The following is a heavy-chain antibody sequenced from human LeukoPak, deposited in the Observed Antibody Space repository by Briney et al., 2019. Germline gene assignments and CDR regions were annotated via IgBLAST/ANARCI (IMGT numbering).Heavy chain of an antibody. CDR2: ISSSSSYI. V-gene: IGHV3-21*01. CDR1: GFTFSSYS. Sequence: GGSLRLSCAASGFTFSSYSMNWVRQAPGKGLEWVSSISSSSSYIYYADSVKGRFTISRDNARNSLYLQMNSLRAEDTAVYYCARDGIVGATGDTFDIWGQGTMVTVSS. CDR3: ARDGIVGATGDTFDI. D-gene: IGHD1-26*01. J-gene: IGHJ3*02.